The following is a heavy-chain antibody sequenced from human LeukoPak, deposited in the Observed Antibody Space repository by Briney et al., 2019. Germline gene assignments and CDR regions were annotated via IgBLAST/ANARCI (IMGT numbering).Heavy chain of an antibody. J-gene: IGHJ6*02. Sequence: GASVKVSCKASGGTFSSYAISWVRQAPGQGLEWMGRIIPILGIANYAQKFQGRVTITADKSTSTAYMELSSLRSEDTAAYYCARGYNLRQYQLLQPELNYYYGMDVWGQGTTVTVSS. D-gene: IGHD2-2*01. V-gene: IGHV1-69*04. CDR1: GGTFSSYA. CDR2: IIPILGIA. CDR3: ARGYNLRQYQLLQPELNYYYGMDV.